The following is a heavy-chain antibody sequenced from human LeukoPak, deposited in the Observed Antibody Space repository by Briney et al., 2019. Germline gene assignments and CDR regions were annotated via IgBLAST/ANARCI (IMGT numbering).Heavy chain of an antibody. V-gene: IGHV3-74*01. D-gene: IGHD3-10*01. Sequence: PTGGSLRLSCAASGNYWMHWVRQVPGKGLVWVSHINSDGSWTSYADSVKGRFTISKDNAKNTVYLQMNSLRAEDTAVYYCVSLYETYWGRGTLVTVSS. CDR3: VSLYETY. CDR1: GNYW. CDR2: INSDGSWT. J-gene: IGHJ4*02.